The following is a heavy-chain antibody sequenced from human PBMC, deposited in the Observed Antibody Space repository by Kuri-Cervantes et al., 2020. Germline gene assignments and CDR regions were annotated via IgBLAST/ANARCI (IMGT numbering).Heavy chain of an antibody. J-gene: IGHJ4*02. CDR1: GYTFTSYD. V-gene: IGHV1-8*01. CDR3: ARGVDILTGYYTD. Sequence: ASVKVSCKASGYTFTSYDINWVRQATGLGLEWMGWMNPNSGNTGYAQKFQGRVTMTRNTSISTAYMELSSLRSEDTAVYYCARGVDILTGYYTDWGQGTLVTVSS. D-gene: IGHD3-9*01. CDR2: MNPNSGNT.